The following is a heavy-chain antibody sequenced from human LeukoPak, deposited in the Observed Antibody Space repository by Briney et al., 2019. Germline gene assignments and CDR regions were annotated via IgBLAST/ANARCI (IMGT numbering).Heavy chain of an antibody. CDR1: GYTFSSYG. CDR2: ISAYNGNR. J-gene: IGHJ4*02. CDR3: ARDIKSYDSSGYYDY. D-gene: IGHD3-22*01. V-gene: IGHV1-18*01. Sequence: ASVKVSCKTSGYTFSSYGVSWVRQAPGQGLEWMGWISAYNGNRNYAQNFQGRVTMTTDTSTSTAYMDLRGLRSDDTAVYYCARDIKSYDSSGYYDYWGQGTLVTVSS.